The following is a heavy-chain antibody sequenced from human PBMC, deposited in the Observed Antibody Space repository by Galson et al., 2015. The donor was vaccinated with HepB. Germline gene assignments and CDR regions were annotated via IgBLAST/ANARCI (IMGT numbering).Heavy chain of an antibody. J-gene: IGHJ4*02. CDR3: AADPSYYGSGSYN. Sequence: SVKVSCKASGFTFTSSAVQWVRQARGQRLEWIGWIVVGSGNTNYAQKFQERVTITRDMSTSTAYMELSSLRSEDTAVYYCAADPSYYGSGSYNWGQGTLVTVSS. CDR1: GFTFTSSA. CDR2: IVVGSGNT. D-gene: IGHD3-10*01. V-gene: IGHV1-58*01.